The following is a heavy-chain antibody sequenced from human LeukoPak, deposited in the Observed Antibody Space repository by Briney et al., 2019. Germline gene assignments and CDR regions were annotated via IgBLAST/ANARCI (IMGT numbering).Heavy chain of an antibody. CDR1: GYTFTGYY. Sequence: GASVKVSCKASGYTFTGYYMHWVRQAPGQGLEWMGWINPNSGGTNYAQKFQGRVTMTRDTSISTAYMELSRLRSDDTAVYYCARDGRGLWFGELYDWFDPWGQGTQVTVSS. J-gene: IGHJ5*02. D-gene: IGHD3-10*01. V-gene: IGHV1-2*02. CDR2: INPNSGGT. CDR3: ARDGRGLWFGELYDWFDP.